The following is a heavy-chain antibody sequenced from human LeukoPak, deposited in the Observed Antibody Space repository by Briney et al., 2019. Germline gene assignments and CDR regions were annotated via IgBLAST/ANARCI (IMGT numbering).Heavy chain of an antibody. J-gene: IGHJ4*02. D-gene: IGHD3-16*02. CDR3: ARRQSLGGGYYFDY. CDR1: GLTFSSYA. V-gene: IGHV3-23*01. CDR2: ISGSGGST. Sequence: PGGSLRLSCAASGLTFSSYAMSWVRQAPGKGLEWVSAISGSGGSTYYADSVKGRFTISRDNSKNTLYLQMNSLRAEDTAVYYCARRQSLGGGYYFDYWGQGTLVTVSS.